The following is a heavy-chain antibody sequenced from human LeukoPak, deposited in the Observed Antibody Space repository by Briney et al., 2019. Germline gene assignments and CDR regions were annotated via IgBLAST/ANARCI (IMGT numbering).Heavy chain of an antibody. V-gene: IGHV3-7*01. D-gene: IGHD3-3*01. Sequence: PGGSLRLSCAASGFTFSSYWMSWVRQAPGKGPEWVANIKQDGSEKYYVDSVKGRFTISRDNAKNSLYLQMNSLRAEDTAVYYCARDLSVGYDFWSGYYPDWFDPWGQGTLVTVSS. J-gene: IGHJ5*02. CDR1: GFTFSSYW. CDR2: IKQDGSEK. CDR3: ARDLSVGYDFWSGYYPDWFDP.